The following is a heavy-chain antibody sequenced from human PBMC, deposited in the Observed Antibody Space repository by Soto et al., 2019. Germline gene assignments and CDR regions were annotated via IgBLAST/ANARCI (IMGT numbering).Heavy chain of an antibody. CDR2: IDWEDTK. V-gene: IGHV2-70*04. Sequence: SGPTLVNPTQTLTLTCTVSGFSLTGTGMRVTWIRQPPGKALEWLARIDWEDTKLYSTSLKTRLSISKDTSKNQVVLTMTNMDPADTATYYCARAFYGMDVWGPGTTVTVSS. J-gene: IGHJ6*02. CDR3: ARAFYGMDV. CDR1: GFSLTGTGMR.